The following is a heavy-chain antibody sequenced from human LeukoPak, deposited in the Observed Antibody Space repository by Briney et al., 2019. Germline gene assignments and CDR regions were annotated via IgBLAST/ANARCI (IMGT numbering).Heavy chain of an antibody. V-gene: IGHV3-9*01. CDR2: ISWNSGSI. J-gene: IGHJ4*02. CDR1: GFTFSSYA. Sequence: LRLSCAASGFTFSSYAMSWVRQAPGKGLKWVSGISWNSGSIGYADSVKGRFTISRDNAKNSLYLQMNSLRAEDTALYYCAKGGRYYDSSGYYPTDFDYWGQGTLVTVSS. CDR3: AKGGRYYDSSGYYPTDFDY. D-gene: IGHD3-22*01.